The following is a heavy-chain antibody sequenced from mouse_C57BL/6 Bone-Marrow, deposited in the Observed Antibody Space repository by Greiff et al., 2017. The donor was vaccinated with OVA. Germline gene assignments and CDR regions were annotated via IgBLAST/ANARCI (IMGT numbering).Heavy chain of an antibody. Sequence: QVQLQQSGPELVKPGDSVKISCKASGYAFSSSWMNWVKQRPGKGLEWIGRIYPGDGDTNYNGKFKGKAKLTADKSSSASYMQLSRLTSDDSAVYFCASNLPHWYFDVWGTGTTVTVSS. V-gene: IGHV1-82*01. CDR2: IYPGDGDT. J-gene: IGHJ1*03. CDR1: GYAFSSSW. CDR3: ASNLPHWYFDV.